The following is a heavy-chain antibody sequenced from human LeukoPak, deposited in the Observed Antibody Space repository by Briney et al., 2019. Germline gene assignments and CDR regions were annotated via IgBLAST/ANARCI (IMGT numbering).Heavy chain of an antibody. J-gene: IGHJ6*03. CDR2: IRSKANSYAT. Sequence: GGSLRLSCAASGFTFSGSAMHWVRQASGKGLEWVGRIRSKANSYATAYAASVKGRFTISRDDSKNTAYLQMNSLKTEDTAVYYCAREPLGYSNHYMDVWGKGTTVTVSS. CDR3: AREPLGYSNHYMDV. D-gene: IGHD4-11*01. V-gene: IGHV3-73*01. CDR1: GFTFSGSA.